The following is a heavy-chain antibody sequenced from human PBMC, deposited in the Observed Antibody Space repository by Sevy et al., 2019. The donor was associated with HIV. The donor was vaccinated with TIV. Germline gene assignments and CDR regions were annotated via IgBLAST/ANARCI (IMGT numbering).Heavy chain of an antibody. CDR2: ILYDGSNK. Sequence: GGSLRLSCAASGFTFSSYAMHWVRQAPGKGREWVAVILYDGSNKYYADSLMGRFTISRDNSKNTLYLQRNSLGAEDTAVYYWARGAKAMVTDFDYWGQGTLVTVSS. V-gene: IGHV3-30-3*01. CDR3: ARGAKAMVTDFDY. J-gene: IGHJ4*02. CDR1: GFTFSSYA. D-gene: IGHD5-18*01.